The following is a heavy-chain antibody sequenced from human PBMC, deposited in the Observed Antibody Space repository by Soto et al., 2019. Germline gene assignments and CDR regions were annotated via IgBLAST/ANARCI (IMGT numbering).Heavy chain of an antibody. Sequence: GVSLRLSCVVSGFTLGGYSMNWVRQAPGKGLEWVSYISDSGSRMYYADSVKGRFTISRDSAKNSLYLQMNSLRAEDTAVYYCAPQGVGATGYLYWGQGTLVTVSS. V-gene: IGHV3-48*01. J-gene: IGHJ4*02. CDR3: APQGVGATGYLY. CDR2: ISDSGSRM. D-gene: IGHD1-26*01. CDR1: GFTLGGYS.